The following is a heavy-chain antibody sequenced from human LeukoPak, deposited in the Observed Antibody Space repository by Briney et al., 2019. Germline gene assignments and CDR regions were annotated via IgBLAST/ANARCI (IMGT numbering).Heavy chain of an antibody. Sequence: GGSLRLSCAASGFTFSDYYMSWIRQAPGKGLEWVSYISSSGSTIYYADSVKGRFTISRDNAKNSLYLQMNSLRAEDTAVYYCAREGSKYYYDSSGYYPLDYWGQGTLVTVSS. CDR1: GFTFSDYY. D-gene: IGHD3-22*01. V-gene: IGHV3-11*01. J-gene: IGHJ4*02. CDR3: AREGSKYYYDSSGYYPLDY. CDR2: ISSSGSTI.